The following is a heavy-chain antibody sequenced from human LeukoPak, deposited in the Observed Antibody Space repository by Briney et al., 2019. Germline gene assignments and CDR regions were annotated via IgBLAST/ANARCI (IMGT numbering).Heavy chain of an antibody. Sequence: SETLSLTCAVYGGSFSGYYWSWIRQPPGKGLEWIGEINHSGSTYYNPSLKSRVTISVDTSKNQFSLKLSSVTAADTAVYYCARGLHYYGSGSYYEDDYWGQGTLVTVSS. CDR1: GGSFSGYY. D-gene: IGHD3-10*01. V-gene: IGHV4-34*09. CDR2: INHSGST. CDR3: ARGLHYYGSGSYYEDDY. J-gene: IGHJ4*02.